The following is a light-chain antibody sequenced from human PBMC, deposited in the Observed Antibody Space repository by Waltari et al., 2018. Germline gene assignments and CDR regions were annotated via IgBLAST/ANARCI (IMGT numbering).Light chain of an antibody. CDR2: DVN. CDR1: SSDVGGYNY. V-gene: IGLV2-14*03. Sequence: QSALTQPASVSGSPGQSITISCTGTSSDVGGYNYVSWYQQHPDKAPKLMIYDVNNRASGVSNRFSGSKSGNTASLTISGLQAEDEADYYCISYTSSSTLFGGGTKLTVL. CDR3: ISYTSSSTL. J-gene: IGLJ2*01.